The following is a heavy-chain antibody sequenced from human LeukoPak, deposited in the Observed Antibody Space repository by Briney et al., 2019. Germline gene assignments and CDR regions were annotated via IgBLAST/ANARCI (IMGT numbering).Heavy chain of an antibody. CDR2: ISSSSSYI. Sequence: GGSLRLSCAAFGFTFSSYSMNWVRQAPGKGLEWVSSISSSSSYIYYADSVKGRFTISRDNAKNSLYLQMNSLRAEDTAVYYCARDSLHDRYSSAWYSYEWGQGTLVTVSS. V-gene: IGHV3-21*01. J-gene: IGHJ4*02. CDR3: ARDSLHDRYSSAWYSYE. D-gene: IGHD6-19*01. CDR1: GFTFSSYS.